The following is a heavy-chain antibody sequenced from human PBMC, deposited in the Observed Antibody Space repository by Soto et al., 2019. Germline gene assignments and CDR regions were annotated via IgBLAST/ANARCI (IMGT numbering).Heavy chain of an antibody. D-gene: IGHD6-13*01. J-gene: IGHJ5*02. CDR2: IIPILGIA. CDR1: GGTFSSYT. Sequence: SVKVSCKASGGTFSSYTISWVRQAPGQGLEWMGRIIPILGIANYAQKFQGRVTITADKSTSTAYMELSSLRSEDTAVYYCASDDSSSWYWFDPWGQGTLVTVSS. CDR3: ASDDSSSWYWFDP. V-gene: IGHV1-69*02.